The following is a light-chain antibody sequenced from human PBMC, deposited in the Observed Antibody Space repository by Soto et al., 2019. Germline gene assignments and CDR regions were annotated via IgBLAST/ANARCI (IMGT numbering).Light chain of an antibody. CDR2: DAF. J-gene: IGKJ1*01. Sequence: DIQMTQSPSTLSASVGDRVTITCRASQSISSWLAWYQQKPGKAPKLLIYDAFSLESGVPSRFSGSGSGTEFTRTISRLQPDDFASYYCQQYETFGQGTKVEIK. CDR3: QQYET. CDR1: QSISSW. V-gene: IGKV1-5*01.